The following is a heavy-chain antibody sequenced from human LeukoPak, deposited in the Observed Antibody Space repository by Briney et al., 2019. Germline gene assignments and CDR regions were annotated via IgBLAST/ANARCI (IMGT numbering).Heavy chain of an antibody. V-gene: IGHV3-21*01. Sequence: GGSLRLSCVASGFTFSTYTMNWVRQAPGKGLEWVSSISSTSSRIYYADSVKGRCTISRDNAKNSLYLQMDSLRAEDTAVYYCAREPDIVAGYFTHFYYIDVWGKGTTVTVSS. CDR1: GFTFSTYT. CDR2: ISSTSSRI. D-gene: IGHD3-9*01. CDR3: AREPDIVAGYFTHFYYIDV. J-gene: IGHJ6*03.